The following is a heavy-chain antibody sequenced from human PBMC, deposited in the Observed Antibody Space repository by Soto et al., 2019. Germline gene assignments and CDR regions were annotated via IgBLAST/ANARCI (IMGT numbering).Heavy chain of an antibody. CDR3: ARDKVDTAMKDYYYYYGMDV. V-gene: IGHV1-69*13. CDR1: GGTFSSYA. Sequence: SVKVSCKASGGTFSSYAISWVRQAPGQGLEWMGGIIPIFGTANYAQKFQGRVTITADESTSTVYMELSSLRSEDTAVYYCARDKVDTAMKDYYYYYGMDVWGQGTTVTVSS. J-gene: IGHJ6*02. CDR2: IIPIFGTA. D-gene: IGHD5-18*01.